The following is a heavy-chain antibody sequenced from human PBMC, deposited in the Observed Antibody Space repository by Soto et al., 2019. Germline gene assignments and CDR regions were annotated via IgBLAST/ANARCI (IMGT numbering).Heavy chain of an antibody. J-gene: IGHJ6*02. V-gene: IGHV3-73*02. Sequence: EVQLVESGGGLVQPGGSLKLSCAASGFTFSGSAMHWVRQASGKGLEWVGRIRSKANSFATAYTASVKGRFTISRDDSKNTAYLQMNSLKTEDTAVYYCTTGYSSRDYYYYYGMGVWGQGTTVTVSS. CDR2: IRSKANSFAT. CDR1: GFTFSGSA. CDR3: TTGYSSRDYYYYYGMGV. D-gene: IGHD5-18*01.